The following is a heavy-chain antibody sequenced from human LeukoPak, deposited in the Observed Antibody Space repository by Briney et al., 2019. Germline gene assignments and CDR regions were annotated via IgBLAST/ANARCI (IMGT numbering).Heavy chain of an antibody. J-gene: IGHJ4*02. CDR2: LSTNNGNT. CDR1: GYTFTSYS. Sequence: ASVKVSCKSSGYTFTSYSITWVRQAPGQRLESMGWLSTNNGNTDYAQKLRDRVTMTTDTSTKTAYMELRSLRSDDTAVYYCARDLDRIVPTTADYWGQGTLVTVSS. CDR3: ARDLDRIVPTTADY. V-gene: IGHV1-18*01. D-gene: IGHD5-12*01.